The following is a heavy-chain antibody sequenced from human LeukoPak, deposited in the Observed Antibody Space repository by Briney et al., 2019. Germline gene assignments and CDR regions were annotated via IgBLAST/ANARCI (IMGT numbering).Heavy chain of an antibody. CDR2: ISNSDETI. J-gene: IGHJ4*02. Sequence: GGSLRLSCVASGFTFSTYEMNWVRQAPGKGLEWVSYISNSDETIYYADSVKGRFTISRDNAKSSLYLQMNSLKAEDTAVYYCARIAWYGDYPYDYWGRGTLVTVSS. D-gene: IGHD4-17*01. CDR1: GFTFSTYE. CDR3: ARIAWYGDYPYDY. V-gene: IGHV3-48*03.